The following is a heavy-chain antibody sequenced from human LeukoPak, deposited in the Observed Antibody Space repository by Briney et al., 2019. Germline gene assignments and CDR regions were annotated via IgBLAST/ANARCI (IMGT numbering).Heavy chain of an antibody. CDR3: AREYTSGSYYIDY. Sequence: GGSLRLSCAASGFTLSGYYMSWIRQAPGKGLEWVSYISSSSPTMYYADSVKGRFSISRDNAKNSLYLQMNSLRAEDTAMYYCAREYTSGSYYIDYWGQGTLVTVSS. V-gene: IGHV3-11*01. D-gene: IGHD3-10*01. CDR2: ISSSSPTM. CDR1: GFTLSGYY. J-gene: IGHJ4*02.